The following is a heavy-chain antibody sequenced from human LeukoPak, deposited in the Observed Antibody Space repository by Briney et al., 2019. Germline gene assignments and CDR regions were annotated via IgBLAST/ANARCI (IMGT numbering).Heavy chain of an antibody. V-gene: IGHV4-39*01. Sequence: PSETLSLTCTVSGGSISSSNSYWGWIRQPPGKGLEWIGSILYSGSTYYNSSLRSRVTISVDTSRNQFSLKLTSVTAADTAVYYCARGLDHNIAARPPRGWFDPWGQGTLVTVSS. J-gene: IGHJ5*02. CDR2: ILYSGST. D-gene: IGHD6-6*01. CDR3: ARGLDHNIAARPPRGWFDP. CDR1: GGSISSSNSY.